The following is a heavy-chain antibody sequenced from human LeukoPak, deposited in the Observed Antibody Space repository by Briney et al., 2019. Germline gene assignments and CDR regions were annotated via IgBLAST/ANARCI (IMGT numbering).Heavy chain of an antibody. Sequence: GGSLRLSCAASGFTFSSYGMHWVRQAPGKGLEWVAFIRYDGSNKYYADSVKGRFTISRDNAKNTLYLQMNSLRAEDTAVYYCASSPLLRGPYWYFDLWGRGTLVTVSS. CDR2: IRYDGSNK. CDR3: ASSPLLRGPYWYFDL. J-gene: IGHJ2*01. D-gene: IGHD4-17*01. V-gene: IGHV3-30*02. CDR1: GFTFSSYG.